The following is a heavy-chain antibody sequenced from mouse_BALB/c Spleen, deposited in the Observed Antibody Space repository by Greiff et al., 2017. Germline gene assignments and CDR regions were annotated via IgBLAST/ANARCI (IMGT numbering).Heavy chain of an antibody. Sequence: EVQGVESGGGLVQPGGSRKLSCAASGFTFSDYGMAWVRQAPGKGPEWVAFISNLAYSIYYADTVTGRFTISRENAKNTLYLEMSSLRSEDTAMYYCARDTDGSKNAMDYWGQGTSVTVSS. V-gene: IGHV5-15*02. CDR3: ARDTDGSKNAMDY. J-gene: IGHJ4*01. CDR1: GFTFSDYG. CDR2: ISNLAYSI. D-gene: IGHD1-1*01.